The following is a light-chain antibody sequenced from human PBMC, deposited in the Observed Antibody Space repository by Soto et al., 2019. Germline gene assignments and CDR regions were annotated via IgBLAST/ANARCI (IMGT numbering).Light chain of an antibody. J-gene: IGKJ3*01. Sequence: DIQMTQSPSSLSASVGVRVAITCRASQGISNYLAWYQQKPGKVPKLLIYAASTLQSGVPSRFSGSGSGTDFTLTISSLQPEDVATYYYQKYNSASFTFGPGTKVDIK. V-gene: IGKV1-27*01. CDR1: QGISNY. CDR2: AAS. CDR3: QKYNSASFT.